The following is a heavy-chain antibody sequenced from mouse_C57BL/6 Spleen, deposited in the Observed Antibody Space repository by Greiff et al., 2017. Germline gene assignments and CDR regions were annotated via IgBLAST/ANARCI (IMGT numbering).Heavy chain of an antibody. CDR3: ARGYYYGSSYQGCFDY. V-gene: IGHV1-82*01. D-gene: IGHD1-1*01. CDR2: IYPGDGDT. CDR1: GYAFSSSW. J-gene: IGHJ2*01. Sequence: VQLQQSGPELVKPGASVKISCKASGYAFSSSWMNWVKQRPGKGLEWIGRIYPGDGDTNYNGKFKGKATLTADKSSSTAYMQLSSLTSEDSAVYFCARGYYYGSSYQGCFDYWGQGTTLTVSS.